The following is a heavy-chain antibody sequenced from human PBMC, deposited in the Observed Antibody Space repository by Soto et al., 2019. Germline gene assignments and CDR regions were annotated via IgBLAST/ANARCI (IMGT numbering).Heavy chain of an antibody. J-gene: IGHJ4*02. CDR2: IKHDGSET. CDR1: GFTFSSYY. V-gene: IGHV3-7*01. D-gene: IGHD2-15*01. Sequence: EVQLVESGGGLAQPGGSLRLSCAASGFTFSSYYMNWVRQAPGKGPEWVANIKHDGSETNYVDSVKGRFTISRDNAKGSLHLQMNSLRAEDTAVYYCARDRGYCRGGTCYTVLDYWGQGTLVTVSS. CDR3: ARDRGYCRGGTCYTVLDY.